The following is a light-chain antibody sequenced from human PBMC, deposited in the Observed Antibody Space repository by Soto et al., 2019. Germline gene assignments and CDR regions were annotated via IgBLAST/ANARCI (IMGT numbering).Light chain of an antibody. Sequence: SYELTQSPSVSVAPGQTATITGGGNDIGSKSVNWYQQKAGQAPVLVMSYDSDRPSGIPERFSGSNSGNTATLTLSRVESGDEADYYCQVWDATNDHHVFGSGTKLTVL. CDR3: QVWDATNDHHV. CDR1: DIGSKS. CDR2: YDS. V-gene: IGLV3-21*01. J-gene: IGLJ1*01.